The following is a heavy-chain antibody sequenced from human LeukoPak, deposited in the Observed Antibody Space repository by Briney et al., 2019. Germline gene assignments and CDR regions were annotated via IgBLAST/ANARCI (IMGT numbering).Heavy chain of an antibody. CDR2: IYPGDSDT. V-gene: IGHV5-51*01. J-gene: IGHJ3*02. CDR3: ARLYGSGSYYPLGAFDI. CDR1: GYSFTSYW. D-gene: IGHD3-10*01. Sequence: GESLKISCKGSGYSFTSYWIGWVRQIPGKGLEWMGIIYPGDSDTRYSPSFQGQVTISADKSISTAYLQWSSLKASDTAMYYCARLYGSGSYYPLGAFDIWGQGTMVTVSS.